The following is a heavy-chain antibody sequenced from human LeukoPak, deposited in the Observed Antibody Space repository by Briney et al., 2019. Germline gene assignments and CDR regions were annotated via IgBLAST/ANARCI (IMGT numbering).Heavy chain of an antibody. V-gene: IGHV3-30*02. D-gene: IGHD1-26*01. J-gene: IGHJ6*03. Sequence: GGSLRLSCVASGFSFSSHAMHWVRQAPGKGLEWVAFIRYDGSNKYYTDSVKGRFTISRDNSKNTLYLQMNSLRAEDTAVYYCAKGRGWEASYYYYYMDVWGKGTTVTISS. CDR2: IRYDGSNK. CDR3: AKGRGWEASYYYYYMDV. CDR1: GFSFSSHA.